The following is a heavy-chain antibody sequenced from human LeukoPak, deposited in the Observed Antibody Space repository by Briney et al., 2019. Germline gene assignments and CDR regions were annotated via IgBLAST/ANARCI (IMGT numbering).Heavy chain of an antibody. CDR1: GGTFSSYA. CDR3: ARDSLSDYGDYWSPEYFQH. J-gene: IGHJ1*01. CDR2: IIPILGIA. Sequence: ASVKVSCKASGGTFSSYAISWVRQAPGQGLEWMGRIIPILGIANYAQKFQGRVAITADKSTSTAYMELSSLRSEDTAVYYCARDSLSDYGDYWSPEYFQHWGQGTLVTVSS. D-gene: IGHD4-17*01. V-gene: IGHV1-69*04.